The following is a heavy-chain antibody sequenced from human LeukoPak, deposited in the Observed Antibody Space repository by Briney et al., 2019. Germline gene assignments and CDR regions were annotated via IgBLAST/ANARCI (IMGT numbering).Heavy chain of an antibody. D-gene: IGHD2-2*01. CDR3: ARSLSIVVVPAARY. J-gene: IGHJ4*02. V-gene: IGHV3-23*01. CDR2: ISGSGGST. Sequence: GGFLRLSCAASGFTFSSYAMSWVRQAPGKGLEWVSAISGSGGSTYYADSVKGRFTISRDNSKNTLYLQMNSLRAEDTAVYYCARSLSIVVVPAARYWGQGTLVTVSS. CDR1: GFTFSSYA.